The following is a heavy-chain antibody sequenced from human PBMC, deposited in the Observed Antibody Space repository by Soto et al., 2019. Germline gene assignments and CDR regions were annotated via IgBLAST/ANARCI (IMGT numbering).Heavy chain of an antibody. CDR1: GFTFSDYY. J-gene: IGHJ4*02. D-gene: IGHD5-12*01. CDR2: ISSSSSYT. V-gene: IGHV3-11*05. CDR3: ARDHPRYSGYDYVDY. Sequence: QVQLVESGGGLVKPGGSLRLSCAASGFTFSDYYMSWIRQAPGKGLEWVSYISSSSSYTNYADSVKGRFTISRDNAKNSLYLQMTSLRAEATAVYYCARDHPRYSGYDYVDYWGQGTLVTVSS.